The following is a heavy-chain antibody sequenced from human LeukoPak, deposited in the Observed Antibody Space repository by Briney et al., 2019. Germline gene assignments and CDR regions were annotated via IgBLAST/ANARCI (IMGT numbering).Heavy chain of an antibody. J-gene: IGHJ4*02. D-gene: IGHD3-10*01. CDR1: GYTFTSYY. Sequence: ASVKVSCKASGYTFTSYYMHWVRQAPGQGLEWMGIINPSGGSTSYAQKFQGRVTMTRDTSTSTVYMELSSLRSEDTAVYYCARGRVVRGVILDYFDYWGQGTLVTVSS. CDR2: INPSGGST. V-gene: IGHV1-46*01. CDR3: ARGRVVRGVILDYFDY.